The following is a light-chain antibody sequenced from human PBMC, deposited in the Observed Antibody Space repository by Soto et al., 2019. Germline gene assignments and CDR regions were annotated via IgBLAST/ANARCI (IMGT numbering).Light chain of an antibody. J-gene: IGKJ1*01. CDR2: DAS. Sequence: EIVLTQSPATLSLSPGERATLSRRASQSVSDYLAWYQQKPGQAPRLLIRDASNRATGIPARFSGSGSGTDFTLTISSLEPEDFAVYYCQHRSNWPPTFGQGTKVEIK. CDR1: QSVSDY. V-gene: IGKV3-11*01. CDR3: QHRSNWPPT.